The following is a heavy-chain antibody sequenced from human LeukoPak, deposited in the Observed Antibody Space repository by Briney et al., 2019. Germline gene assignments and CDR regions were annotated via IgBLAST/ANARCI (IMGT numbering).Heavy chain of an antibody. Sequence: GGSLRLSCAASGFSFSSNAMSWVRQAPGMGLEWVSTISGSGDSTYYADSVKGRFNISRDNYKNTLYLQMNSLRVEDTALYYCAKLVGGLPFDLWGQGTVVTVSS. D-gene: IGHD1-26*01. CDR3: AKLVGGLPFDL. V-gene: IGHV3-23*01. CDR2: ISGSGDST. CDR1: GFSFSSNA. J-gene: IGHJ3*01.